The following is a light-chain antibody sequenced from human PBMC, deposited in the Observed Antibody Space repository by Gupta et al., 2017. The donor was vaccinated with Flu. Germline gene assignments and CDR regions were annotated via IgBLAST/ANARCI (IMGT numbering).Light chain of an antibody. CDR1: NIGTKS. V-gene: IGLV3-21*02. Sequence: GQTARISCEGDNIGTKSVHWDQQWPGQAPVLVVYDDGARPSGIPERFFGSNSGNTATLTISRVEAGDEADYYCQVWDSSSDHVVFGGGTKLTV. CDR3: QVWDSSSDHVV. CDR2: DDG. J-gene: IGLJ3*02.